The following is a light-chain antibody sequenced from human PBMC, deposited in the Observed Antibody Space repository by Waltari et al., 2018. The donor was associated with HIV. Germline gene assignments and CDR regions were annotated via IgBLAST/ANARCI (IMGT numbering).Light chain of an antibody. Sequence: DIVMTQSPDSLAVSLGERATINCKSSQSVLYSSNNKNYLVWYQQRPGQPPKLLIYWASTRESGVPDRFSGSGSGTDFTLTISSLQAEDVAVYYCQQYYNLPWTFGQGTKVEMK. J-gene: IGKJ1*01. CDR1: QSVLYSSNNKNY. CDR2: WAS. V-gene: IGKV4-1*01. CDR3: QQYYNLPWT.